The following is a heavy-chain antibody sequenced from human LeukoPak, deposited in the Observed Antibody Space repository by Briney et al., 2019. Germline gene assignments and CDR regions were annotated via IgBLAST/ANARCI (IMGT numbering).Heavy chain of an antibody. CDR3: ATSRYCTNGVCPFDY. V-gene: IGHV1-8*02. Sequence: GASVKVSCKASGYTFTSYGISWVRQAPGQGLEWMGWMSPNSGYIGYAQKLKGRVTMATNTSISTAYMELSSLRSEDTAVYYCATSRYCTNGVCPFDYWGQGTLVTVSS. CDR2: MSPNSGYI. J-gene: IGHJ4*02. CDR1: GYTFTSYG. D-gene: IGHD2-8*01.